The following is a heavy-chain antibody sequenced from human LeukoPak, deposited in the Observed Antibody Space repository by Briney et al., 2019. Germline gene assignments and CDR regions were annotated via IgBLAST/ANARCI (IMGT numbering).Heavy chain of an antibody. J-gene: IGHJ4*02. CDR1: GGSISSYY. CDR3: ARDSIVYYYDSSGYYSSYYFDY. CDR2: IYYSGST. D-gene: IGHD3-22*01. V-gene: IGHV4-59*01. Sequence: PSETLSLTCTVSGGSISSYYWSWIRQPPGKGLEWIGYIYYSGSTNYNPSLKSRVTISVDTSKNQFSLKLSSVTAADTAVYYCARDSIVYYYDSSGYYSSYYFDYWGQGTLVTVSS.